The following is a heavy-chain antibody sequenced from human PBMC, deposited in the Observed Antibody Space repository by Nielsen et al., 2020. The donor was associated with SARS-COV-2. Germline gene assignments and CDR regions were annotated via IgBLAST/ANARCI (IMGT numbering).Heavy chain of an antibody. V-gene: IGHV5-51*01. CDR1: GYSFTSYW. CDR3: ARQLGDDAYGDWYFDL. D-gene: IGHD3-16*01. J-gene: IGHJ2*01. Sequence: GESLKISCKGSGYSFTSYWISWVRQMPGKGLEWMGIIYPGDSDTRYSPSFQGQVTISADKSISTAYLQWSSLKASDTAMYYCARQLGDDAYGDWYFDLWGRGTLVTVSS. CDR2: IYPGDSDT.